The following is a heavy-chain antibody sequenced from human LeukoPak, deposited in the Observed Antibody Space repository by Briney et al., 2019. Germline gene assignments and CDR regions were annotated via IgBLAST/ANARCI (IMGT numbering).Heavy chain of an antibody. J-gene: IGHJ4*02. V-gene: IGHV3-33*08. CDR3: LREVDWKYAFDY. CDR2: IRPDGSHI. Sequence: GGSLRLSCAASGFTFSSYWMHWVRQAPGKGLEWVAVIRPDGSHISYVDPVKGRFTISRDNSNNMLYLQMSSLRAEDTALYYCLREVDWKYAFDYRGRGTLVTVSS. CDR1: GFTFSSYW. D-gene: IGHD1-7*01.